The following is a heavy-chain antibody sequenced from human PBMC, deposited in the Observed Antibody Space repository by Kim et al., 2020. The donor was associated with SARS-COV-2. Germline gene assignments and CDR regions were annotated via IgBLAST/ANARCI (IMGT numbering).Heavy chain of an antibody. D-gene: IGHD3-10*01. CDR1: GGSISSGGYY. V-gene: IGHV4-31*03. CDR3: ARGGVAMVRGVIISHFDY. CDR2: IYYSGST. J-gene: IGHJ4*02. Sequence: SETLSLTCTVSGGSISSGGYYWSWIRQHPGKGLEWIGYIYYSGSTYYNPSLKSRVTISVDTSKNQFSLKLSSVTAADTAVYYCARGGVAMVRGVIISHFDYWGQGTLVTVSS.